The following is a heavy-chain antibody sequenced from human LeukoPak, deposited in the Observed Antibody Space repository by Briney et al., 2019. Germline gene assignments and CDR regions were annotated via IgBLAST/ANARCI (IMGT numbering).Heavy chain of an antibody. CDR3: ASYGGKGAYFDY. Sequence: SETLSLTCTVSGGSISSYYWNWIRRPPGKGLEWIGYVFYSGSTNYNPSLKSRVTISVDTSKNQFSLKLSSVTAADTAVYFCASYGGKGAYFDYWGQGILVAVSS. CDR1: GGSISSYY. CDR2: VFYSGST. V-gene: IGHV4-59*01. D-gene: IGHD4-23*01. J-gene: IGHJ4*02.